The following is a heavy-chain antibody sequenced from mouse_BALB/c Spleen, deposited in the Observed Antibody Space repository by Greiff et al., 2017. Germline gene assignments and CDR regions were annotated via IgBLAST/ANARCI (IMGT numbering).Heavy chain of an antibody. CDR2: ISDGGSYT. V-gene: IGHV5-4*02. CDR3: ARDHYGYGTLYYYAMDY. CDR1: GFTFSDYY. Sequence: EVQLVGSGGGLVKPGGSLKLSCAASGFTFSDYYMYWVRQTPEKRLEWVATISDGGSYTYYPDSVKGRFTISRDNAKNNLYLQMSSLKSEDTAMYYCARDHYGYGTLYYYAMDYWGQGTSVTVSS. D-gene: IGHD1-2*01. J-gene: IGHJ4*01.